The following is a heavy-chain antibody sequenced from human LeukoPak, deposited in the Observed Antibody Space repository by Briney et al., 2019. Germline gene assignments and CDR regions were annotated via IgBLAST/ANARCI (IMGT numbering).Heavy chain of an antibody. CDR2: INPNSGGT. J-gene: IGHJ4*02. CDR3: ARDTGDSSGYYLGY. V-gene: IGHV1-2*02. CDR1: GYTLTGYY. Sequence: ASVKVSCKASGYTLTGYYMHWARQAPGQGLEWMGWINPNSGGTNYAQKFQGRVTMTRDTSISTAYMKLSRLRSDDTAVYYCARDTGDSSGYYLGYWGQRTLVTVSS. D-gene: IGHD3-22*01.